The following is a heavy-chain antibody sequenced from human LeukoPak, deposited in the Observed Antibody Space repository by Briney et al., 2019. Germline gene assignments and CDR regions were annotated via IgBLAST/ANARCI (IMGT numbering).Heavy chain of an antibody. CDR1: GYSISSGYY. CDR2: IYHSGST. CDR3: AREKELLETGNHAFDI. Sequence: SETLSLTCTVSGYSISSGYYWGWIRQPPGKGLEWIGSIYHSGSTYYNPSLKSRVTISVDTSKNQFSLKLSSVTAADTAVYYCAREKELLETGNHAFDIWGQGTMVTVSS. V-gene: IGHV4-38-2*02. J-gene: IGHJ3*02. D-gene: IGHD3-10*01.